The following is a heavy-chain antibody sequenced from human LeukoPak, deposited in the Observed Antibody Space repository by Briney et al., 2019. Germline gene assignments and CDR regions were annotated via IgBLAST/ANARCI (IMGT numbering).Heavy chain of an antibody. D-gene: IGHD3-9*01. V-gene: IGHV4-30-2*01. Sequence: KSSETLSLTCAVSGGSISSGGYSWSWIRQPPGKGLEWIGYIYHSGSTYYNPSLKSRVTISVDRSKNQFSLKLSSVTAADTAVYYCARAASYYDILTGYPTNYYFDYWGQGTLVTVSS. CDR3: ARAASYYDILTGYPTNYYFDY. CDR1: GGSISSGGYS. J-gene: IGHJ4*02. CDR2: IYHSGST.